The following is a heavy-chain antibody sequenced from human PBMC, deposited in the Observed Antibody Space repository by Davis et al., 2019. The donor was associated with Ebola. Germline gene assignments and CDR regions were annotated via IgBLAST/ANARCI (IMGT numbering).Heavy chain of an antibody. D-gene: IGHD3-10*01. CDR2: IIPIFGST. CDR3: ARDFDPVFGSGSYYPNYFDY. CDR1: GGSFSSYA. V-gene: IGHV1-69*06. Sequence: AASVKVSCKASGGSFSSYAINWVRQAPGQGLEWMGGIIPIFGSTKYAQKFQGRVTITADKSTSTAYMELSSLRSEDTAVYYCARDFDPVFGSGSYYPNYFDYWGQGTLVTVSS. J-gene: IGHJ4*02.